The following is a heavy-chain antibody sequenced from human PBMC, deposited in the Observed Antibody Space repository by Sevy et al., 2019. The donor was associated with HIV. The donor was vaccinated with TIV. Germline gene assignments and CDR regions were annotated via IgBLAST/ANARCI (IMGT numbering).Heavy chain of an antibody. D-gene: IGHD3-3*01. J-gene: IGHJ5*02. CDR2: VSARGGST. CDR1: GFSFSSDA. V-gene: IGHV3-23*01. Sequence: GGSLRLSCVGSGFSFSSDAMSWVRQAPGKGLQWVATVSARGGSTYYADPVRGRFSITRDNSKNTLYVKMNSLRAEDTAVYYCARVGGGGYYDPWSGYLEFDPWGQGTLVTVSS. CDR3: ARVGGGGYYDPWSGYLEFDP.